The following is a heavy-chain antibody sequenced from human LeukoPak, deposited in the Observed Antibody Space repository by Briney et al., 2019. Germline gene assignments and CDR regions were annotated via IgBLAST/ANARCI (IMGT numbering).Heavy chain of an antibody. V-gene: IGHV3-33*01. D-gene: IGHD6-19*01. Sequence: GGSLRLSCAASGFTSSSYGMHWVRQAPGKGLEWVAVIWYDGSNKYYADSVKGRFTISRDNSKNTLYLQMHSLRAEDTAVYYCARAPYSSGWALYYYGMDVWGQGTTVTVSS. CDR3: ARAPYSSGWALYYYGMDV. J-gene: IGHJ6*02. CDR1: GFTSSSYG. CDR2: IWYDGSNK.